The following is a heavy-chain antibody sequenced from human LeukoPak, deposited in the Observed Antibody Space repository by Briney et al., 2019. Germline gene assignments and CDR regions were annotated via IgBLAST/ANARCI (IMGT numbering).Heavy chain of an antibody. CDR1: GFTFSSYG. Sequence: GESLRLSCAASGFTFSSYGMHWVRQPPSKVQEWVAFIQYDVSNKYYADSVKGRFTISRDNSKNTLYLQMNSLRAEDTAVFYCAKDRDQGFYDSSGYYRDFDYWGQGTLVTVSS. J-gene: IGHJ4*02. CDR2: IQYDVSNK. V-gene: IGHV3-30*02. D-gene: IGHD3-22*01. CDR3: AKDRDQGFYDSSGYYRDFDY.